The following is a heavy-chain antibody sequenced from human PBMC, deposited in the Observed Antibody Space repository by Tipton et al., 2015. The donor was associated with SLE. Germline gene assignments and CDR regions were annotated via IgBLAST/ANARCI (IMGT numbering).Heavy chain of an antibody. CDR3: ARGGGTRHSSSWYPAFGI. Sequence: TLSLTCAVYGGYFSGYYWSWIRQPPGKGLEWIGEINHSGSTNCNPSLKSRVTISVDTSKNQFSLKLSSVTAADTAVYYCARGGGTRHSSSWYPAFGIWGQGTMVTVSS. CDR2: INHSGST. V-gene: IGHV4-34*01. J-gene: IGHJ3*02. D-gene: IGHD6-13*01. CDR1: GGYFSGYY.